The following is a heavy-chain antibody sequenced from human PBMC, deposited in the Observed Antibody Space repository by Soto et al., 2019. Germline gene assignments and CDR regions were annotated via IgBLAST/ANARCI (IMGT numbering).Heavy chain of an antibody. Sequence: PSETLSLTCAVYGGSFSGYYWSWIRQPPGKGLEWIGEINHSGSTNYNPSLKSRVTISVDTSKNQFSLKLSSVTAADTAVYYCARSSRGVVTANDGMDVWGQGTTVTV. V-gene: IGHV4-34*01. J-gene: IGHJ6*02. CDR3: ARSSRGVVTANDGMDV. CDR2: INHSGST. CDR1: GGSFSGYY. D-gene: IGHD2-21*02.